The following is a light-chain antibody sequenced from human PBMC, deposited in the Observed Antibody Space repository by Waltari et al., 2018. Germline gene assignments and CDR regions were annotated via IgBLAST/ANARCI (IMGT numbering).Light chain of an antibody. CDR2: DAS. V-gene: IGKV3-20*01. CDR1: QSVRRT. J-gene: IGKJ1*01. Sequence: IVLTQSPGTLSLSPGERATLSCRASQSVRRTLAWYQQKPGQAPRLLIYDASTRATGIADRFSGSGSGTDFSLTISRLEPEDFAVYYCQKYGRLPATFGQGTKVEIK. CDR3: QKYGRLPAT.